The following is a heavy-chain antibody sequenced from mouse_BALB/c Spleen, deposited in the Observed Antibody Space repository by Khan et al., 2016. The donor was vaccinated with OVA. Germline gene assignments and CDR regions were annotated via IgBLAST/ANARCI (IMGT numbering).Heavy chain of an antibody. D-gene: IGHD2-13*01. J-gene: IGHJ3*01. Sequence: EVELVESGGGLMKPGGSLKLSCAASGFTFSDYYMYWVRQTPEKRLEWVATISDSNSYIYYQDNVKGRFTISRDNAKNNLYLQMNSLRSEDTAMYYCVRGYYGDPFAYWGQGILVTVSA. V-gene: IGHV5-4*02. CDR2: ISDSNSYI. CDR1: GFTFSDYY. CDR3: VRGYYGDPFAY.